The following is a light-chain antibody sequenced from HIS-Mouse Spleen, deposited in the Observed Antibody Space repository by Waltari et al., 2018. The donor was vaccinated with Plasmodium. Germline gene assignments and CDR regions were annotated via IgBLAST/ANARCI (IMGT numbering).Light chain of an antibody. V-gene: IGLV2-14*03. CDR1: SRDVGGYQY. Sequence: QSALTQPASVSGSPGQSITISCTGTSRDVGGYQYVSWYQQHPGKAPKLMIYDVSNRPSGVSNRFSGSKSGNTASLTISGLQAEDEADYYCSSYTSSSTLVFGGGTKLTVL. CDR2: DVS. J-gene: IGLJ2*01. CDR3: SSYTSSSTLV.